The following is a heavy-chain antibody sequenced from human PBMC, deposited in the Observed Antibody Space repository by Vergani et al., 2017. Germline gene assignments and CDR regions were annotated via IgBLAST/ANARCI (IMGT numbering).Heavy chain of an antibody. Sequence: QVQLVESGGGVVQPGRSLRLSCAASGFTFSSYGMHWVRQAPGKGLEWVAVIWYDGSNKYYAESVKGRFTISRDNSKNTLYLQMNSLRAEDTAVYYCARERAPFTMIVVVTPDYWGQGTLVTVSS. CDR1: GFTFSSYG. CDR2: IWYDGSNK. J-gene: IGHJ4*02. V-gene: IGHV3-33*01. CDR3: ARERAPFTMIVVVTPDY. D-gene: IGHD3-22*01.